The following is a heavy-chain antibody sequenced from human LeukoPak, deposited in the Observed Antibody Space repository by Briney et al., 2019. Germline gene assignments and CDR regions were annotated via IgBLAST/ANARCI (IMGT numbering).Heavy chain of an antibody. V-gene: IGHV4-4*07. CDR3: ARDRTYYYDGSGYYLFDP. CDR2: IYTSGST. D-gene: IGHD3-22*01. Sequence: PSETLSLTCTVSGGSIISYYWSWIRQPAGKGLVWIGRIYTSGSTNYNPSLKSRVTMSVDTSKNQFSLKLSSVTAADTAVYYCARDRTYYYDGSGYYLFDPWGQGTLVTVSS. J-gene: IGHJ5*02. CDR1: GGSIISYY.